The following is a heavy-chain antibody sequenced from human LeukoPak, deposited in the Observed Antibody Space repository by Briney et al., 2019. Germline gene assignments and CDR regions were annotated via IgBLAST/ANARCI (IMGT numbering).Heavy chain of an antibody. CDR1: GYTFTSYD. V-gene: IGHV1-8*03. J-gene: IGHJ4*02. CDR2: MNPNSGNT. D-gene: IGHD6-13*01. Sequence: ASVKVSCKASGYTFTSYDINWVRQATGQGREWMGWMNPNSGNTGYAQKFQGRVTITRNTSISTAYMELSSLRSEDTAVYYCARVLARYSSSKYYFDYWGQGTLVTVSS. CDR3: ARVLARYSSSKYYFDY.